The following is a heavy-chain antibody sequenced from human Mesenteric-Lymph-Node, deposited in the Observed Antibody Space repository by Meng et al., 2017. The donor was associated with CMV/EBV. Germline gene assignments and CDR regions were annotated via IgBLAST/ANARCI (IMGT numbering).Heavy chain of an antibody. CDR2: ISGSGDTI. Sequence: GESLKISCAASGFLFRNYEMNWVRQAPGKGLEWVSYISGSGDTIYYADSVKGRFTISRDNAKSSQYLYLQMNSLRVEDTAVYYCARDFQGTHYDAVTGYYPSYYGMDVWGQGTTVTVSS. J-gene: IGHJ6*02. D-gene: IGHD3-9*01. V-gene: IGHV3-48*03. CDR3: ARDFQGTHYDAVTGYYPSYYGMDV. CDR1: GFLFRNYE.